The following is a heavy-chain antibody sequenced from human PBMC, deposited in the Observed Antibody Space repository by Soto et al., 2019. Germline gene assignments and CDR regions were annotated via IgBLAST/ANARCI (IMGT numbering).Heavy chain of an antibody. V-gene: IGHV3-33*01. CDR1: GFSLSGYG. CDR3: ARDVDTASHFNRFGP. D-gene: IGHD5-18*01. Sequence: QVQLVESGGGVIQPGRSLRLSCEVSGFSLSGYGIHWVRQAPGKGLEWVAVIWYDGIRKNYADSVRGRFTVSRDSSKDMVHLQMESLKVEDNALDYCARDVDTASHFNRFGPWGQGVMVSGSS. J-gene: IGHJ5*02. CDR2: IWYDGIRK.